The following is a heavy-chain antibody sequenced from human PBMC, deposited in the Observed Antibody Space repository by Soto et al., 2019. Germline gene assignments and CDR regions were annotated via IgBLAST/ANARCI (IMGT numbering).Heavy chain of an antibody. CDR1: GFTLSSYV. Sequence: PGGSLRLSCAASGFTLSSYVMNWVRQAPGKGLEWVSAITSSDITYYADSVQGRFTISRDNFKNTLSLQMNSLRAEDTAVYYCAKDKMEQWLVGGYFDYWGQGTQVTVSS. CDR2: ITSSDIT. J-gene: IGHJ4*02. CDR3: AKDKMEQWLVGGYFDY. D-gene: IGHD6-19*01. V-gene: IGHV3-23*01.